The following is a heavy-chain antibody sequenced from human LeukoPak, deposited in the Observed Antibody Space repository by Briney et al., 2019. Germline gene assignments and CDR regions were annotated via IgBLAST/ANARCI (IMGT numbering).Heavy chain of an antibody. D-gene: IGHD7-27*01. CDR1: GYTFTSHD. V-gene: IGHV1-8*01. CDR2: MSPNSGDT. CDR3: VRTPPNWGFDY. Sequence: ASVKVSFKASGYTFTSHDINWVRQATGQGLEWMGWMSPNSGDTGYAQKFQGRVTMTSDSSISTAYMELSSLRSEDTAIYYCVRTPPNWGFDYWGQGTLVTVSS. J-gene: IGHJ4*02.